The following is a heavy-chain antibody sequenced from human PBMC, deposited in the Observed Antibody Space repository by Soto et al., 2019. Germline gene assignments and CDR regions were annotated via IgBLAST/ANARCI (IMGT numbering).Heavy chain of an antibody. J-gene: IGHJ4*02. CDR3: ARERSLGYCSGGSCYSDY. CDR1: GFTFSSYS. CDR2: ISSSSSYI. Sequence: GGSLRLSCAASGFTFSSYSMNWVRQAPGKGLEWVSSISSSSSYIYYADSVKGRFTISRDNAKNSLYLQMNSLRAEDTAVYYCARERSLGYCSGGSCYSDYWGQGTLVTVSS. V-gene: IGHV3-21*01. D-gene: IGHD2-15*01.